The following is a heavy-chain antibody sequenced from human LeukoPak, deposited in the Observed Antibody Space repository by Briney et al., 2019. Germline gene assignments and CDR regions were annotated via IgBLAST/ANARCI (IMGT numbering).Heavy chain of an antibody. CDR3: AKKWAIDV. CDR1: GFTFSTYA. Sequence: GGSLRLSCAASGFTFSTYAISWVRQAPGKGLEWVSGISGSGGSTFYADSVKGRFTISRDNSKNTLYLQMNSLRAEDTAVYYCAKKWAIDVWGKGTTVTISS. D-gene: IGHD1-26*01. J-gene: IGHJ6*04. CDR2: ISGSGGST. V-gene: IGHV3-23*01.